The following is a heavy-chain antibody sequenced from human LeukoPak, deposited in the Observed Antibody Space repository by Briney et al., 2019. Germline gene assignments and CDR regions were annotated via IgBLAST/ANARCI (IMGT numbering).Heavy chain of an antibody. CDR3: AKGGLRGGTYNDDF. J-gene: IGHJ4*02. D-gene: IGHD3-16*01. CDR2: ISGSGGNT. CDR1: GFSFSIYG. Sequence: GGTLRLSCEASGFSFSIYGMSWVRQAPGKGLEWVSGISGSGGNTSYAEALTGRFTVSRDNSKNTLYLQMNSLRAEDTALYYCAKGGLRGGTYNDDFWGQGTLVTVSS. V-gene: IGHV3-23*01.